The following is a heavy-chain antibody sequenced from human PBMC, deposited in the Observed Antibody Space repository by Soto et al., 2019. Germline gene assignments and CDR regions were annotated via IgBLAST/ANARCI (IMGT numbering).Heavy chain of an antibody. CDR3: ARDIWGKYNWNYGGSYYYYGMDV. D-gene: IGHD1-7*01. Sequence: ASVKVSCKASGYTFTSYAMHWVRQAPGQRLEWMGWINAGNGNTKYSQKFQGRVTITRDTSASTAYMELSSLRSEDTAVYYCARDIWGKYNWNYGGSYYYYGMDVWRQGTTVTVSS. J-gene: IGHJ6*02. CDR2: INAGNGNT. CDR1: GYTFTSYA. V-gene: IGHV1-3*01.